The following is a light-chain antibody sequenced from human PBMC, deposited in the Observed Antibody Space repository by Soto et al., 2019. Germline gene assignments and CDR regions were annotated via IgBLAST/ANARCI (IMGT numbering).Light chain of an antibody. CDR2: GAS. CDR1: QSVSSDY. CDR3: QQYGSSPIT. Sequence: EIVLTQSPGTLSLSRGDRATLSCRASQSVSSDYLAWYQQKPGQAPRLLIFGASIRATGISDRFGGSGSGTDCTLTISRLEPEDFAVYYCQQYGSSPITFGAGTKVHIK. J-gene: IGKJ3*01. V-gene: IGKV3-20*01.